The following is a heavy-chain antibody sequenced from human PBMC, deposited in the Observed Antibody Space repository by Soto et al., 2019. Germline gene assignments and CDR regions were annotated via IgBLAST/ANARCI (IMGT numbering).Heavy chain of an antibody. CDR1: GGSFSGYY. J-gene: IGHJ6*02. CDR2: INHSGST. V-gene: IGHV4-34*01. Sequence: SETLSLTCAVYGGSFSGYYWSWIRQPPGKGLEWIGEINHSGSTNYNPSLKSRVTISVDTSKNQFSLKLSSVTAADTAVYYCARDRHPPTTLRIFGVVHSYGRDVWGQGTTVTVSS. D-gene: IGHD3-3*01. CDR3: ARDRHPPTTLRIFGVVHSYGRDV.